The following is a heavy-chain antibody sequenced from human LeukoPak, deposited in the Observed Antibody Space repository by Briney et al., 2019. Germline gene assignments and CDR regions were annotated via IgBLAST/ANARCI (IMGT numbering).Heavy chain of an antibody. V-gene: IGHV3-30*03. CDR1: GFTFSSYG. D-gene: IGHD3-10*01. J-gene: IGHJ3*02. CDR3: YGGDDAFDI. Sequence: GSLRLSCAASGFTFSSYGMHWVRQAPGKGLEWVAVISYDGSNKYYAGSVKGRFTISSDNSKNTLYLQMNSLRAEDTAVYYCYGGDDAFDIWGQGTMVTVSS. CDR2: ISYDGSNK.